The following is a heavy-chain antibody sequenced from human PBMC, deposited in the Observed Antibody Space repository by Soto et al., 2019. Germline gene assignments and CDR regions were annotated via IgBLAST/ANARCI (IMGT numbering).Heavy chain of an antibody. CDR3: ARMYPVLSYYYYQGMDV. D-gene: IGHD2-2*01. CDR2: INHSGST. V-gene: IGHV4-34*01. Sequence: KPSETLSLTCAVYGGSFSYYYWSWIRQHPGKGLKWIGEINHSGSTNYNPSLKSRVTISVDSSKNQFSLKLRSVTAADTAVYYCARMYPVLSYYYYQGMDVWGQGTTVTVSS. J-gene: IGHJ6*02. CDR1: GGSFSYYY.